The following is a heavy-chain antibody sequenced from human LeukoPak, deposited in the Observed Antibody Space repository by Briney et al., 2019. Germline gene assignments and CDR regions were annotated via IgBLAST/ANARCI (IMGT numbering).Heavy chain of an antibody. CDR3: AREWVDIVVVPAAIRDAFDI. V-gene: IGHV3-7*01. D-gene: IGHD2-2*02. J-gene: IGHJ3*02. CDR1: GFTFSSYW. CDR2: IKQDGSEK. Sequence: HPGGSLRLSCAASGFTFSSYWMSWVRQAPGKGLEWVSNIKQDGSEKYYVDSVKGRFTISRDNAKNSLYLQMNSLRAEDTAVYYCAREWVDIVVVPAAIRDAFDIWGQGTMVTVSS.